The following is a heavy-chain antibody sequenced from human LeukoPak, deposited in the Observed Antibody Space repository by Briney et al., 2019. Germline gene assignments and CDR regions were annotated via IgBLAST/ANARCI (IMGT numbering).Heavy chain of an antibody. CDR2: IYTTGST. V-gene: IGHV4-4*07. J-gene: IGHJ3*02. CDR3: AQDSNGDRAFDM. Sequence: KPSETLSLTCNVSGGSISDYYWGWIRQPAGGGLEWVWRIYTTGSTNYNLSLKSRVPMSVATSKTQFSLNMTSVTPADSAMYYCAQDSNGDRAFDMWGQGKMVTVSP. CDR1: GGSISDYY. D-gene: IGHD4-17*01.